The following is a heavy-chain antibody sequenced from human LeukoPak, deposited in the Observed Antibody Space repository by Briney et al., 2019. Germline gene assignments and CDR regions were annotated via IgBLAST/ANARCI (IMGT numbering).Heavy chain of an antibody. J-gene: IGHJ4*02. CDR1: GFTFSNYA. CDR3: AKSRGSGSYYDLDY. CDR2: ISGSGTAT. V-gene: IGHV3-23*01. D-gene: IGHD3-10*01. Sequence: GGSLRLSCAASGFTFSNYAMSWVRQAPGKGLEWVSGISGSGTATYYAGSVKGRFTISRDNSRDTLYLQMSNLRAEDTAVYYCAKSRGSGSYYDLDYWGQGTLVTVSS.